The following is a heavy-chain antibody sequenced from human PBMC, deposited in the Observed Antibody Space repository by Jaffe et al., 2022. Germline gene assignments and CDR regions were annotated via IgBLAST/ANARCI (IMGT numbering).Heavy chain of an antibody. J-gene: IGHJ6*03. CDR2: INHSGST. D-gene: IGHD3-22*01. CDR3: ARAPYYYDSSGYHYYYYYMDV. CDR1: GGSFSGYY. Sequence: QVQLQQWGAGLLKPSETLSLTCAVYGGSFSGYYWSWIRQPPGKGLEWIGEINHSGSTNYNPSLKSRVTISVDTSKNQFSLKLSSVTAADTAVYYCARAPYYYDSSGYHYYYYYMDVWGKGTTVTVSS. V-gene: IGHV4-34*01.